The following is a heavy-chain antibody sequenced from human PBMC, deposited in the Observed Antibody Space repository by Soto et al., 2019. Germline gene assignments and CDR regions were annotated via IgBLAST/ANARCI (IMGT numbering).Heavy chain of an antibody. J-gene: IGHJ4*02. D-gene: IGHD4-17*01. V-gene: IGHV3-21*01. CDR3: ARKTTVVKQGDC. Sequence: GGSLRLSCAASGFTFSSYSMNWVRQAPGKGLEWVSSISSSSSYIYYADSVKGRFTISRDNAKNSLYLQMNSLRAEDTAVYYCARKTTVVKQGDCWGQGTLVTVSS. CDR2: ISSSSSYI. CDR1: GFTFSSYS.